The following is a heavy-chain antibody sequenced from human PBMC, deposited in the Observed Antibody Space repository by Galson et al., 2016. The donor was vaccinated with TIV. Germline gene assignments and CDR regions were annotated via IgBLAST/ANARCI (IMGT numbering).Heavy chain of an antibody. V-gene: IGHV1-46*03. CDR3: ARDTRSGDTTNYPPFDF. CDR1: GYIFTDYY. J-gene: IGHJ4*02. Sequence: SVKVSCKASGYIFTDYYIHWVRQAPGKGLEWVGFINPSAASTTFYAQKFQGRVTLTRDTSTNTVYMELSSLTSADTAVYYCARDTRSGDTTNYPPFDFWGQGTRVTASS. CDR2: INPSAAST. D-gene: IGHD4/OR15-4a*01.